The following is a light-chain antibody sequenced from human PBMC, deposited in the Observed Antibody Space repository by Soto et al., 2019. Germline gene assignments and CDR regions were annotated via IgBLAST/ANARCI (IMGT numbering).Light chain of an antibody. Sequence: EIVMTQSPATLSVSPGDKATLSCRASQSVSNNLAWYQQRPGQAPRLLIYDASNRATGIPARFSGSGSGTDFTLTISSLEPEDFAIYYCQQRSNWPPVTFGGGTKVEIK. CDR2: DAS. J-gene: IGKJ4*01. CDR1: QSVSNN. CDR3: QQRSNWPPVT. V-gene: IGKV3-11*01.